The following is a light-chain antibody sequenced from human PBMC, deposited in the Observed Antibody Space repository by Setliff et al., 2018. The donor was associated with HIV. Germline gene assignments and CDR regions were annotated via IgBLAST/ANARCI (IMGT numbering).Light chain of an antibody. CDR2: DDS. J-gene: IGLJ1*01. CDR3: QVWDSSSDQYV. Sequence: SYALTQPPSVSVAPGKTARITCGGDNIGTKSVHWYQQKPGQAPVVVVYDDSDRPSGIPERISGSNSGHTATLTINRVEVGDEADYYCQVWDSSSDQYVFGSGTKVTV. CDR1: NIGTKS. V-gene: IGLV3-21*03.